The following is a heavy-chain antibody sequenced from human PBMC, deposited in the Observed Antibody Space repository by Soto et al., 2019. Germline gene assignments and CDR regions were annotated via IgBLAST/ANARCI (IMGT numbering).Heavy chain of an antibody. CDR1: GYTFTGYY. CDR3: ARTSWSHSIDAFDI. J-gene: IGHJ3*02. CDR2: INPNSGGT. V-gene: IGHV1-2*04. Sequence: ASVKVSCKASGYTFTGYYMHWVRQAPGQGLEWMGWINPNSGGTNYAQKFQGWVTMTRDTSISTAYMELSRLRSDDTAVYYCARTSWSHSIDAFDIWGQGTMVTVSS. D-gene: IGHD1-26*01.